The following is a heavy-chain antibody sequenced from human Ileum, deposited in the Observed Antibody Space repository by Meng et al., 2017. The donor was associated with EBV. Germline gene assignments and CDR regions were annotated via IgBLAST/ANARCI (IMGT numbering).Heavy chain of an antibody. D-gene: IGHD2-21*02. V-gene: IGHV4-61*08. CDR3: ARERGGGDRGIQ. Sequence: QVPAQESGPGLVTPSETLSLTCSVSNWSGSSYGYYWTWIRQPPGKGLEWIGYMSYTGSTNYKSTLKSRVTISVDKSKNQFSLKLSSVTAADTAVYYCARERGGGDRGIQWGQGTLVTVSS. J-gene: IGHJ4*02. CDR2: MSYTGST. CDR1: NWSGSSYGYY.